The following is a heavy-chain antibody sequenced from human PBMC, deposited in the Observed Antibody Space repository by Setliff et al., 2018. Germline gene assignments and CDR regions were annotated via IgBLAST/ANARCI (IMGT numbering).Heavy chain of an antibody. J-gene: IGHJ4*02. V-gene: IGHV4-39*01. D-gene: IGHD3-10*01. CDR1: GGSLSDSIRYYAVF. Sequence: PSETLSLTCTVSGGSLSDSIRYYAVFWGWIRQSPGRELEWIGSAYYTGDTYYNPSLKSRVTMSVDTSKNQFSLKLTSVTAADTAVYYCARHTIAMSTIISYFDYWGQGTLVTAPQ. CDR3: ARHTIAMSTIISYFDY. CDR2: AYYTGDT.